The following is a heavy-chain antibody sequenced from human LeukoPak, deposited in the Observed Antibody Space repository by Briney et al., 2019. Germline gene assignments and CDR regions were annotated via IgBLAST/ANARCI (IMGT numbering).Heavy chain of an antibody. CDR3: ARDLEGYVGSVGFDY. CDR1: GFTFSSYA. J-gene: IGHJ4*02. Sequence: PGGSLRLSCAASGFTFSSYAMSWVRQAPGKGLEWVSAISGSGGSTYYADSVKGRFTISRDNSKNTLYLQMNSLRAEDTAVYYCARDLEGYVGSVGFDYWGQGTLVTVSS. CDR2: ISGSGGST. D-gene: IGHD3-10*01. V-gene: IGHV3-23*01.